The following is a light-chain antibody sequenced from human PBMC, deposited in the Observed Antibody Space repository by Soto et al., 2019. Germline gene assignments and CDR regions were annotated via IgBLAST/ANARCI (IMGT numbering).Light chain of an antibody. J-gene: IGLJ1*01. CDR3: CSSACSYSYV. CDR1: SSDVGGYNY. Sequence: QSALTQPRSVSGSPGQSVTISCTGTSSDVGGYNYVSWYQQHPGKAPKLMIYDVSKRPSGVPDRFSGSKSGNTASLTISGLQAEDEAYYYCCSSACSYSYVFGTRTKLTVI. CDR2: DVS. V-gene: IGLV2-11*01.